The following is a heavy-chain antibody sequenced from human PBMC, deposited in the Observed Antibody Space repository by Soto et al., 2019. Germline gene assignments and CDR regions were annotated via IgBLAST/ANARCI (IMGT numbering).Heavy chain of an antibody. CDR1: GGSITIGGYC. Sequence: SETLSLTCTVSGGSITIGGYCWSWIRQPPGQGLEWIGYICHSGNTYYNPSLKSRVTTSLDRSKNQFSLNLSSVTAADTAVYYCAKVWFGESSWFDPWGQGTLVTVSS. CDR2: ICHSGNT. V-gene: IGHV4-30-2*01. J-gene: IGHJ5*02. CDR3: AKVWFGESSWFDP. D-gene: IGHD3-10*01.